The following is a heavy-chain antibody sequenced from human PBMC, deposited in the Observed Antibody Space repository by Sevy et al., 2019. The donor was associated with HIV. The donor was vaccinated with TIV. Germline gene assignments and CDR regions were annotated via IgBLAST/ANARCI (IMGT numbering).Heavy chain of an antibody. Sequence: GGSLRLSCAASGFTVSSNYMSRVRQAPGKGLEWVSVIYSGGSTYYADSVKGRFTISRDNSKNTLYLQMNSLRAEDTAVYYCAREYYYDSSGSEYYFDYWGQGTLVTVSS. D-gene: IGHD3-22*01. CDR1: GFTVSSNY. V-gene: IGHV3-53*01. CDR3: AREYYYDSSGSEYYFDY. J-gene: IGHJ4*02. CDR2: IYSGGST.